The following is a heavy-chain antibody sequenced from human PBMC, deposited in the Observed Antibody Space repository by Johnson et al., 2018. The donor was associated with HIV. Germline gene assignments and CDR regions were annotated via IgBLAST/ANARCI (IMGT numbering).Heavy chain of an antibody. J-gene: IGHJ3*02. CDR3: ARLYCSSTSCYEGGGDAFDI. D-gene: IGHD2-2*01. V-gene: IGHV3-30*03. CDR1: GFTFSSYG. CDR2: ISYDGSNK. Sequence: QVQLVESGGGVVQPGRSLRLSCAASGFTFSSYGMHWVRQAPGKGLEWVAVISYDGSNKYYADSVKGRFTNSRDNSKNTLYLQMNSLRAEDTAVYYCARLYCSSTSCYEGGGDAFDIWGQGTMVTVSS.